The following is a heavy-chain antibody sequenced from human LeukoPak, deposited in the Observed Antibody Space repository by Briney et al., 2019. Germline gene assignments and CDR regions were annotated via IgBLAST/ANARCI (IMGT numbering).Heavy chain of an antibody. CDR1: GDSFSTFY. Sequence: SETLSLTCTVSGDSFSTFYWSWIRQPPGKGLEWIGYFYYSVSTNYNPSLKSRVTISVDASKNQFSLALRSVTAADTAVYYCARRWVYDKRAFDAWGQGTMVTVSS. V-gene: IGHV4-59*08. CDR2: FYYSVST. CDR3: ARRWVYDKRAFDA. J-gene: IGHJ3*01. D-gene: IGHD3-16*01.